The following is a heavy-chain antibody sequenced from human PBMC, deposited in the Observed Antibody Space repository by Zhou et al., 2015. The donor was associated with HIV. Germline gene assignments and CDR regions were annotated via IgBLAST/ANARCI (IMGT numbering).Heavy chain of an antibody. D-gene: IGHD3-22*01. V-gene: IGHV1-69*06. CDR2: ITPVLGTT. CDR1: GGTFSTHG. Sequence: QVQLVQSGAEVKKPGSSVEVSCKASGGTFSTHGITWVRQVPGQGLEWMGGITPVLGTTKYAQKFQDRVTMTRDTSIRTAYMELSRLTSEDTAVYYCARGQTYYYDKRGHYKNWYFDLWGRGTLVTVSS. CDR3: ARGQTYYYDKRGHYKNWYFDL. J-gene: IGHJ2*01.